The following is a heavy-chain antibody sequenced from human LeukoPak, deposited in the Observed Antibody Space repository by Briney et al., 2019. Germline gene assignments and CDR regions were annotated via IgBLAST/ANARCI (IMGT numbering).Heavy chain of an antibody. CDR2: IYYSGST. J-gene: IGHJ6*03. CDR3: ARGYCSSTSCPPYYYMDV. D-gene: IGHD2-2*01. CDR1: GGSISSSSYY. Sequence: SETLSLTCTVSGGSISSSSYYWGWIRQPPGKGLEWIGSIYYSGSTNYNPSLKSRVTISVDTSKNQFSLKLSSVTAADTAVYYCARGYCSSTSCPPYYYMDVWGKGATVTVSS. V-gene: IGHV4-39*07.